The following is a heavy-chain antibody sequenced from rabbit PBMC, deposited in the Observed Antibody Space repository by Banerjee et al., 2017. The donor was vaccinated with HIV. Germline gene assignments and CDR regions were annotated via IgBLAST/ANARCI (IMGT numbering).Heavy chain of an antibody. Sequence: QELLVESGGDLVQPEGSLTLTCTASGFDLSSNAMCWVRQAPGKGLEWIACISGGSSGSAYYACWAKGRFTISKTSLTTVTLQMTSLTAADTATYFCARDLAGVTGWNFGLWGPGTLVTVS. CDR3: ARDLAGVTGWNFGL. CDR1: GFDLSSNA. J-gene: IGHJ4*01. D-gene: IGHD4-1*01. CDR2: ISGGSSGSA. V-gene: IGHV1S45*01.